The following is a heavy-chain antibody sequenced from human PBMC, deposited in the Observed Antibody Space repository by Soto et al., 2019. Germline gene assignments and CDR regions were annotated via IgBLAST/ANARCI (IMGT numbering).Heavy chain of an antibody. Sequence: SETLSLTCTVSGGSISSSSYYWGWIRQPPGKGLEWIGSIYYSGSTYYNPSLKSRVTISVDTSKNQFSLKLSSVTAADTAVYYCARHSGACSGGSCYLVPWGQGTLVTVSS. CDR2: IYYSGST. J-gene: IGHJ5*02. CDR3: ARHSGACSGGSCYLVP. D-gene: IGHD2-15*01. CDR1: GGSISSSSYY. V-gene: IGHV4-39*01.